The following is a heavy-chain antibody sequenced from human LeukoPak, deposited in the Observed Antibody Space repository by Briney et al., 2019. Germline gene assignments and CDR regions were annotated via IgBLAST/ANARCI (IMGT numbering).Heavy chain of an antibody. CDR2: ISWNSGSI. CDR3: AKDTSSGSYWSGMDV. CDR1: GLTLADYA. Sequence: PGGSLRLSCATSGLTLADYAMHSVRQAPGRGLEGVSGISWNSGSIGYADFVKGRFTICRDNAKNSLYLQMNSLRAEDTALYYCAKDTSSGSYWSGMDVWGQGTTVTVSS. V-gene: IGHV3-9*01. D-gene: IGHD3-10*01. J-gene: IGHJ6*02.